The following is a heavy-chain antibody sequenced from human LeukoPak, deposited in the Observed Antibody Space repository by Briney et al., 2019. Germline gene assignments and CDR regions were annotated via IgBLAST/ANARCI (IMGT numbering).Heavy chain of an antibody. CDR2: INPNSGGT. D-gene: IGHD3-10*01. Sequence: GASVKVSCKASGYTFTDYYIHWVRQAPGQGLEWMAWINPNSGGTNFAQKFQGRVIMTRDTSISTAYMELSSLRSDDTAVYYCAGGTLAGSPPHPWGQGTLVTVSS. CDR1: GYTFTDYY. V-gene: IGHV1-2*02. CDR3: AGGTLAGSPPHP. J-gene: IGHJ5*02.